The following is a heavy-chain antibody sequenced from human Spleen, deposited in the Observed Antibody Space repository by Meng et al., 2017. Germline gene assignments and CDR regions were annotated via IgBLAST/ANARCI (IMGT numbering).Heavy chain of an antibody. CDR3: VRDQDSGSFFPYFHGMDV. J-gene: IGHJ6*02. D-gene: IGHD1-26*01. CDR1: GFTLSTYW. CDR2: INGDGSDI. V-gene: IGHV3-74*01. Sequence: GESLKISCAASGFTLSTYWMHWVRQAPGKGLVWVSRINGDGSDISYADSVKGRFTISRDNAKNSLYLQMNSLRAGDTAIYYCVRDQDSGSFFPYFHGMDVWGQGTTVTVSS.